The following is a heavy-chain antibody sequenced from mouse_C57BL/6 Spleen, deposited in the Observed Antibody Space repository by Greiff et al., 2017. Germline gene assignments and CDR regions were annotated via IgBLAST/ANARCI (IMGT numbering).Heavy chain of an antibody. CDR1: GFTFSDYY. D-gene: IGHD4-1*01. CDR2: INYDGSST. Sequence: EVQRVESEGGLVQPGSSMKLSCTASGFTFSDYYMAWVRQVPEKGLEWVANINYDGSSTYYLDSLKSRFIISSDNAKNILYLQMSSLKSEDTATYYCARGGGTMDYWGQGTSVTVSS. V-gene: IGHV5-16*01. J-gene: IGHJ4*01. CDR3: ARGGGTMDY.